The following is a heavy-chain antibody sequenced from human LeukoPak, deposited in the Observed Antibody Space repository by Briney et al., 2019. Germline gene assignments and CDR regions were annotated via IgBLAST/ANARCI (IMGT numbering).Heavy chain of an antibody. D-gene: IGHD6-19*01. V-gene: IGHV3-66*01. CDR2: IYSGGST. J-gene: IGHJ6*02. CDR1: GFTVSSNY. CDR3: AKGSGWSRYYYYGMDV. Sequence: GGSLRLSCAASGFTVSSNYMSWVRQAPGKGLEWVSVIYSGGSTYYADSVKGRFTISGDNSKNTLYLQMNSLRAEDTAVYYCAKGSGWSRYYYYGMDVWGQGTTVTVSS.